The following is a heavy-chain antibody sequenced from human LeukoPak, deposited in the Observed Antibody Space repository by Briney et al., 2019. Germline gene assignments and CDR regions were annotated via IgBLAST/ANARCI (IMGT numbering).Heavy chain of an antibody. CDR1: GDSVSSNSTA. D-gene: IGHD5-24*01. Sequence: SQSLSLTCAISGDSVSSNSTACNWIRQSPSRGLEWLGRTYYRSKWYSDYAVSVKSRITINPDTSKNQFSLQLNSVTPEDTAVYYCARGGQGDGYSADEAFDIWGQGTMVTVSS. V-gene: IGHV6-1*01. CDR2: TYYRSKWYS. J-gene: IGHJ3*02. CDR3: ARGGQGDGYSADEAFDI.